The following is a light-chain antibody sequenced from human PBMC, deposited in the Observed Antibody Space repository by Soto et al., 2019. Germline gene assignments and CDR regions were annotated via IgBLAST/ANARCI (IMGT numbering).Light chain of an antibody. CDR2: GAS. J-gene: IGKJ3*01. V-gene: IGKV3-15*01. CDR1: QTVSSS. Sequence: EIVMTQSPATLSVSPGERATLSCGASQTVSSSLAWYQHKPGQAPRLLIYGASNRATGITARFSGSGSGTAVNHPISSLQSEDFAVDYCQQYNNWPSFTFVPGTQVD. CDR3: QQYNNWPSFT.